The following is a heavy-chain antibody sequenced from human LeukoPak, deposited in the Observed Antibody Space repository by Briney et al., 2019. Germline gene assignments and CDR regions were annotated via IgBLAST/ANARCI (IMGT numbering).Heavy chain of an antibody. J-gene: IGHJ4*02. CDR1: GFSFSSNS. V-gene: IGHV3-23*01. D-gene: IGHD3-22*01. CDR3: AKDSYDTSI. CDR2: ISGSGGST. Sequence: PGGSLRLSCAASGFSFSSNSMSWVRQAPGKGLEWVSAISGSGGSTYYADSVKGRFTISRDKSKNTLYLQMNSLRAEDTAVYYCAKDSYDTSIWGQGTLVTVSS.